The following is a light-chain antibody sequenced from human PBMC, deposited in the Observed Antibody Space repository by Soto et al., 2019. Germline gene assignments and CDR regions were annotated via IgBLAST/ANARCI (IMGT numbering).Light chain of an antibody. CDR2: GTS. J-gene: IGKJ3*01. Sequence: EIVLTQSPGTLSLSPGERATLSCRASQRVRSNYLAWYQQKPGQTPRLVMYGTSNRATGIPDRFSGSGSGTEFIRTISRVEPEDFAVYFCQQYGGSPPVLTFGPGTKVEIK. CDR1: QRVRSNY. V-gene: IGKV3-20*01. CDR3: QQYGGSPPVLT.